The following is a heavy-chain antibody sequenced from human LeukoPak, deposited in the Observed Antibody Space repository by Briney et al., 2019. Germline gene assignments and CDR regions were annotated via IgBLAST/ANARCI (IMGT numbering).Heavy chain of an antibody. D-gene: IGHD3-10*01. CDR1: GFTFSDYY. Sequence: GGALRLSCVDSGFTFSDYYMSWIRQAPGKGLEWVSYISSSGSTIYYAHYVKGRFTIFRVNTKNSLYVQMKSLRAEDTAVYYCARTLESGFGELSKLDPWGQGTLVTVSS. V-gene: IGHV3-11*04. J-gene: IGHJ5*02. CDR2: ISSSGSTI. CDR3: ARTLESGFGELSKLDP.